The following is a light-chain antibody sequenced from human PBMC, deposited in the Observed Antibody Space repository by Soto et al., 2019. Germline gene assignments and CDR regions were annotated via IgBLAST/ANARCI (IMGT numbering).Light chain of an antibody. V-gene: IGLV2-23*01. CDR1: NSDVGGYNL. J-gene: IGLJ2*01. CDR2: EGS. Sequence: QSALTQPASVSGSPGQSITNSCTGTNSDVGGYNLVSWYQQHPGRAPKLIIYEGSKRPSGVSNRFSASKPDNTASLTISGLQAEDEADYYCCSYAGSTTYVLFGGGTKLTVL. CDR3: CSYAGSTTYVL.